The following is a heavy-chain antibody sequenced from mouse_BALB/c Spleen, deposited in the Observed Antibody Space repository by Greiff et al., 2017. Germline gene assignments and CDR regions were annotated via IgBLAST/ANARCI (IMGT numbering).Heavy chain of an antibody. CDR3: ARYRYDGDWYFDV. CDR1: GFNIKDTY. V-gene: IGHV14-3*02. Sequence: EVQLQESGAELVKPGASVKLSCTASGFNIKDTYMHWVKQRPEQGLEWIGRIDPANGNTKYDPKFQGKATMTADTSSNTAYLQLSSLTSEDTAVYYCARYRYDGDWYFDVWGAGTTVTVSS. J-gene: IGHJ1*01. D-gene: IGHD2-14*01. CDR2: IDPANGNT.